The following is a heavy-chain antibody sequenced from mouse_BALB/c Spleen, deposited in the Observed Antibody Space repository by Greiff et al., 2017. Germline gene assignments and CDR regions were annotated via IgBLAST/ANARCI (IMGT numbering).Heavy chain of an antibody. CDR2: IDPANGNT. CDR1: GFNIKDTY. J-gene: IGHJ3*01. Sequence: VQLKQSGAELVKPGASVKLSCTASGFNIKDTYMHWVKQRPEQGLEWIGRIDPANGNTKYDPKFQGKATITADTSSNTAYLQLSSLTSEDTAVYYCAVEGFSAWFADGGQGTLVTVSA. CDR3: AVEGFSAWFAD. V-gene: IGHV14-3*02. D-gene: IGHD3-1*01.